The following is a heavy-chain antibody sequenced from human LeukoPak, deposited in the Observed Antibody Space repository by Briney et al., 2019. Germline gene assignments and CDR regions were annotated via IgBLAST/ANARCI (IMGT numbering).Heavy chain of an antibody. CDR3: AGLRPYYFDY. V-gene: IGHV4-4*07. Sequence: SETLSLTCTVSGGSVSRYYWSWIRQPAGKALEWIGRIYTSGSTNYNPSLKSRVTMSVDTSKNQFSLKLSSVTAADTAVYYCAGLRPYYFDYWGQGTLVTVSS. CDR2: IYTSGST. CDR1: GGSVSRYY. J-gene: IGHJ4*02.